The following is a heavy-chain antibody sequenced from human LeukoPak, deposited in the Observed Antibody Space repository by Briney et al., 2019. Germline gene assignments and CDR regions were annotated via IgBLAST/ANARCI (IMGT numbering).Heavy chain of an antibody. J-gene: IGHJ4*02. CDR2: INHSGST. Sequence: PSETLSLTCAVYGGSFSGYYWSWIRQPPGKGLEWIGEINHSGSTNYNPSLKSRVTISVDTSKNQFSLKLSSVTAADTAVYYCARGGTYSYGPRPAFRFDYWGQGTLVTVSS. D-gene: IGHD5-18*01. CDR1: GGSFSGYY. V-gene: IGHV4-34*01. CDR3: ARGGTYSYGPRPAFRFDY.